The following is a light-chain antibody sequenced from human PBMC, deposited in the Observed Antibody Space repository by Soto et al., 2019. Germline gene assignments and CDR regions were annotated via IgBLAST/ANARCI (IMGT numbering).Light chain of an antibody. CDR2: DVS. V-gene: IGLV2-14*03. CDR3: SSYTSTSTLYG. Sequence: QSALTQPASVSGSPGQSITISCTGTSSDIGGYNYVSWYQQLPGKFPKLIIYDVSNRPSGVSDRFSGSKSGNAASLTISGLQDEDEADYYCSSYTSTSTLYGFGTGTKVTVL. J-gene: IGLJ1*01. CDR1: SSDIGGYNY.